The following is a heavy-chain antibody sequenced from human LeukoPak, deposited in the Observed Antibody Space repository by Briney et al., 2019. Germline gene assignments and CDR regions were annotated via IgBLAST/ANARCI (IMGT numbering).Heavy chain of an antibody. D-gene: IGHD2-21*02. V-gene: IGHV1-69*01. CDR3: ARNAEAYCGGDCYYPFDY. CDR1: GGTFSSYA. J-gene: IGHJ4*02. CDR2: IILIFGTA. Sequence: SVKVSCQASGGTFSSYAISWVRQAPGQGLEWMGGIILIFGTANYAQKFQGRVTITADESTSTAYMELSSLRSEDTAVYYCARNAEAYCGGDCYYPFDYWGQGTLVTVS.